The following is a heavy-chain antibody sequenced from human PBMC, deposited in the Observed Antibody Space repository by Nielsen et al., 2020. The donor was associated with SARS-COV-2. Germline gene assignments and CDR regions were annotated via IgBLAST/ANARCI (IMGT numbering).Heavy chain of an antibody. V-gene: IGHV3-23*01. D-gene: IGHD3-22*01. Sequence: GGSLRLSCAASGFTFSSYAMSWVRQAPGKGLEWVSAISGSGGSTYYADSVKGRFSISRDNSRNTLYLQMNSLRAEDTALYHCARSGVDSSGYYFDYWGQGTLVTVSS. CDR3: ARSGVDSSGYYFDY. CDR1: GFTFSSYA. J-gene: IGHJ4*02. CDR2: ISGSGGST.